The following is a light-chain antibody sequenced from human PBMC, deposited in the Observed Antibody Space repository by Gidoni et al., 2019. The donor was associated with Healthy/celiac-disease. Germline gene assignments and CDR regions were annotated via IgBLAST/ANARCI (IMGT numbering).Light chain of an antibody. CDR1: SGSIASNY. CDR2: EDN. J-gene: IGLJ2*01. Sequence: NFMLTQPHSVSESPAKTVTISCTRSSGSIASNYVQWYQQRPGSAPTTVIYEDNQRPSGVPDRFSGSIDSSSNSASLTISGLKTEDEADYYCQSYDSSNVVFGGGTKLTVL. V-gene: IGLV6-57*04. CDR3: QSYDSSNVV.